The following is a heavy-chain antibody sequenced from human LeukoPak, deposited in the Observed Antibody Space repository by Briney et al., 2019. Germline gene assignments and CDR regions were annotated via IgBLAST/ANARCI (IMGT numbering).Heavy chain of an antibody. V-gene: IGHV3-23*01. CDR2: INDSGGST. D-gene: IGHD3-22*01. J-gene: IGHJ3*02. CDR1: GFTFSNYA. CDR3: AKSNGYGLIDI. Sequence: PGGSLRLSCAASGFTFSNYAMSWVRQAPGKGLKWVSAINDSGGSTYYADSVKGRFTISRDDSKNTLYLQMNSLRAEDTAVYYCAKSNGYGLIDIWGQGTMVTVSS.